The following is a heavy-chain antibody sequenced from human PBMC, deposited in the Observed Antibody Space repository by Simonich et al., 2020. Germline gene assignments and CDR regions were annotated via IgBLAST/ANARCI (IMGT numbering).Heavy chain of an antibody. Sequence: QVQLVQSGAEVKKPGASVKVSCKASGYTFTSYGISWVRQAPGQGLEGMGWISAYNGTTNYEQKLQGRVTMTTDTSTSTAYMELRSLRSDDTAVYYCARASRGTWWYYYFDYWGQGTLVTVSS. CDR3: ARASRGTWWYYYFDY. D-gene: IGHD2-15*01. CDR2: ISAYNGTT. CDR1: GYTFTSYG. J-gene: IGHJ4*02. V-gene: IGHV1-18*01.